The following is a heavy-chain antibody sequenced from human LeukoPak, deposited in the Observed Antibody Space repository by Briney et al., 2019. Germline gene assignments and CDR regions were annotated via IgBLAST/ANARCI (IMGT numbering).Heavy chain of an antibody. CDR1: GFTLSTYA. D-gene: IGHD3-22*01. Sequence: QPGGSLRLSCAASGFTLSTYAMSWVRQTPGKGLEWVAATSSSDAGTYHADSVRGRFTISRDNSKNTLYLQMNSLRAEDAAVYYCAKEGYYDSSAYYYVDGAFDIWGRGTMVTVSS. J-gene: IGHJ3*02. CDR2: TSSSDAGT. CDR3: AKEGYYDSSAYYYVDGAFDI. V-gene: IGHV3-23*01.